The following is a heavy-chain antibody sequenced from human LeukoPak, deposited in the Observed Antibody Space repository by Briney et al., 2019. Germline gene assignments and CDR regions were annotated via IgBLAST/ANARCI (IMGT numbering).Heavy chain of an antibody. CDR2: ISDSGGST. CDR1: GFTFSSYP. J-gene: IGHJ4*02. Sequence: GGSLTLSCAASGFTFSSYPMIWVRQAPGKGLEWVLDISDSGGSTYYADYEKGRFTTSSDNSKNTLYLQINSLRAEDTAVYYCAGPPDYARVAYWGQGTLVTVSS. V-gene: IGHV3-23*01. CDR3: AGPPDYARVAY. D-gene: IGHD2-2*01.